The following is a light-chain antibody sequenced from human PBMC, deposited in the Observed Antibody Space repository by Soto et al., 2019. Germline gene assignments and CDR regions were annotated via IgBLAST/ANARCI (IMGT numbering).Light chain of an antibody. CDR2: NVY. CDR3: SSYTISRTYV. Sequence: QSALTQPASVSGSPGQSSTISCTGTSSDVGAYNFVSWHQQHPGKAPKLIIYNVYDRPSGISYRFSGSKSGNTASLTISGLQGEDEADYYCSSYTISRTYVFGTGAKLTVL. V-gene: IGLV2-14*03. CDR1: SSDVGAYNF. J-gene: IGLJ1*01.